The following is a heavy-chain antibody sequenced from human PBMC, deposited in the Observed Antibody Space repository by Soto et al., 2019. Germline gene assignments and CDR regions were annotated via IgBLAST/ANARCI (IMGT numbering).Heavy chain of an antibody. D-gene: IGHD6-13*01. V-gene: IGHV3-53*01. Sequence: PGGSLRLSCAASGFTVSSNYMSWVRQAPGKGLEWVSVIYSGGSTYYADSVKGRFTISRDNSKNTLYLQMNSLRAEDTVVYYCAREGMVQQLVLGVGAYYYGMDVWGQGTTVTVSS. J-gene: IGHJ6*02. CDR2: IYSGGST. CDR1: GFTVSSNY. CDR3: AREGMVQQLVLGVGAYYYGMDV.